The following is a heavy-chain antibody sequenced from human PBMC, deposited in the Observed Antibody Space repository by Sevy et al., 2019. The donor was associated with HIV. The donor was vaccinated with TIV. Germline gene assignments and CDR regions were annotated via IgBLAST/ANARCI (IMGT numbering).Heavy chain of an antibody. CDR3: AKDRVSGDGLWDIDY. D-gene: IGHD2-8*01. J-gene: IGHJ4*02. V-gene: IGHV3-23*01. CDR1: GFSFRPYA. CDR2: LSGSGDHI. Sequence: GGSLRLSCTASGFSFRPYAMSWVRQAPGKGLEWVSGLSGSGDHIFYAESLKGRFTISRDNAKNTLYVQMNRLRVEDTGVYFCAKDRVSGDGLWDIDYWGQGTLVTVSS.